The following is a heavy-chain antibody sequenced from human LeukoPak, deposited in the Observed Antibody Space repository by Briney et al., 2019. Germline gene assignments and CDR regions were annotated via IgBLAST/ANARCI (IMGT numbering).Heavy chain of an antibody. V-gene: IGHV3-11*04. J-gene: IGHJ4*02. CDR2: ISHSGSNM. D-gene: IGHD6-13*01. CDR3: ARDGIAAAFDY. CDR1: GFTFSDYY. Sequence: GSLRLSCAASGFTFSDYYMSWIRQAPGKGLEWVSYISHSGSNMYHADSVKGRFTISRDNAKDSLHLQMNSLRAEDTAVYYCARDGIAAAFDYWGQGTLVTVSS.